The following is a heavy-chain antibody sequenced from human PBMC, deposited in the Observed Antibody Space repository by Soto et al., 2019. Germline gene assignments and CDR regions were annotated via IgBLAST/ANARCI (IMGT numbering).Heavy chain of an antibody. V-gene: IGHV3-23*01. D-gene: IGHD5-12*01. CDR3: AKDGIGGLRFSLIWAFDI. J-gene: IGHJ3*02. Sequence: GGSLRLSCSAFGFNFSGSAMIWVRQAPGKGLQWVSAIGGSGASAFYADSVQGRFTISRDNSKDTLYLQMNSLRVEDTAVYYCAKDGIGGLRFSLIWAFDIWGQGTMVTVSS. CDR2: IGGSGASA. CDR1: GFNFSGSA.